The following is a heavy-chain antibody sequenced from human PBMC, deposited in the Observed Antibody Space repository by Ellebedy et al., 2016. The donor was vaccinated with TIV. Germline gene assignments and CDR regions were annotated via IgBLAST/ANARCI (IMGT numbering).Heavy chain of an antibody. D-gene: IGHD2-2*02. J-gene: IGHJ6*03. CDR2: ISSSSSYI. CDR1: GFTFSSYS. V-gene: IGHV3-21*01. CDR3: ARDAVPAAIPYYYYMDV. Sequence: GESLKISXAASGFTFSSYSMNWVRQAPGKGLEWVSSISSSSSYIYYADSVKGRFTISRDNAKNSLYLQMNSLRAEDTAVYYCARDAVPAAIPYYYYMDVWGKGTTVTVSS.